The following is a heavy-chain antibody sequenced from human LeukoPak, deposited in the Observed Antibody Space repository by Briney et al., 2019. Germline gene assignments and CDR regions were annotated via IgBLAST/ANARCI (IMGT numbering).Heavy chain of an antibody. Sequence: PSETLSLTCTVSGGSISSSSYYWGWIRQPPGKGLEWIGSIYYSGSTYYNPSLKSRVTISVDTSKNQFSLKLSSVTAADTAVYYCARGDYVWGSYRYAVFDYWGQGTLVTVSS. CDR3: ARGDYVWGSYRYAVFDY. CDR1: GGSISSSSYY. V-gene: IGHV4-39*07. D-gene: IGHD3-16*02. J-gene: IGHJ4*02. CDR2: IYYSGST.